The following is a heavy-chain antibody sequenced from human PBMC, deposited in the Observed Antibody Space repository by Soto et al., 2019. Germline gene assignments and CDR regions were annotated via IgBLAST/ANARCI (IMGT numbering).Heavy chain of an antibody. J-gene: IGHJ4*02. D-gene: IGHD3-22*01. CDR3: ARDSISSGYYRLDY. CDR1: GGSISSGDYY. CDR2: IYYSGST. V-gene: IGHV4-30-4*01. Sequence: SETLSLTCTVSGGSISSGDYYWSWIRQPPGKGLEWIGYIYYSGSTYYNPSLKSRVTISVDTSKNQFSLKLSSVTAADTAVYYCARDSISSGYYRLDYWGQGTLVTVSS.